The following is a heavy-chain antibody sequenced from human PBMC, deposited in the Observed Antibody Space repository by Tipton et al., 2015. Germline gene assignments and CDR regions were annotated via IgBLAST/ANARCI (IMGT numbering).Heavy chain of an antibody. CDR2: ISYTDTT. V-gene: IGHV4-59*01. Sequence: TLSLTCTVSGDSLSTYYWSWIRQPPGKALEWIGYISYTDTTHYNPSLKSRVTISLDSSKNQFSLTLNSVTAADTAVYYCARDLEHGMDVWGQGTTVTVSS. J-gene: IGHJ6*02. D-gene: IGHD5-24*01. CDR3: ARDLEHGMDV. CDR1: GDSLSTYY.